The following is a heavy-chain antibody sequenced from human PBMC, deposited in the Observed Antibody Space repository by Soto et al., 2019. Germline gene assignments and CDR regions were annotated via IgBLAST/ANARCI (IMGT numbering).Heavy chain of an antibody. V-gene: IGHV4-38-2*02. J-gene: IGHJ4*02. CDR2: IYHTGPT. D-gene: IGHD3-16*01. CDR3: ARVMGEVSLSGSLDFYF. CDR1: NFPISSSYY. Sequence: PSEPVSLTCTVPNFPISSSYYWGSIRLPPGKGLEWIATIYHTGPTYSTPLLKISSTTSLATSQHQCSLKLRSVTAADTAFYDRARVMGEVSLSGSLDFYFWGQGALVTVSS.